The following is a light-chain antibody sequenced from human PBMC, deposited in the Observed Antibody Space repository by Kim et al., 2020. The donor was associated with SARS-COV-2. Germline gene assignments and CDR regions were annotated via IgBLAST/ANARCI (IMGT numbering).Light chain of an antibody. V-gene: IGLV3-19*01. CDR3: NSRDTSHFVI. J-gene: IGLJ2*01. CDR2: GKN. CDR1: SLRKYY. Sequence: SSELTQDPAVSVALGQTVRITCQGDSLRKYYATWYQQKPGQAPVLLISGKNNRPSGIPDRFSGSSSGNTASLTIAGAQAEDEADYYCNSRDTSHFVIFGGGTKLNVL.